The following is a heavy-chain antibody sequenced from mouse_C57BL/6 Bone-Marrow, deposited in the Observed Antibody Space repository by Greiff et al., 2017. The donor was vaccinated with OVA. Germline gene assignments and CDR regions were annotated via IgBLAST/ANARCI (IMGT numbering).Heavy chain of an antibody. CDR3: AGGEFAY. Sequence: QVQLQQPGAELVKPGASVKLSCKASGYTFTSYWIQWVKQRPGQGLEWIGEIDPSDGYTKYNQKFKGKATLTVDTSSSTANMQLSSLTSEDSAVYYCAGGEFAYWGQGTLVTVSA. V-gene: IGHV1-50*01. CDR1: GYTFTSYW. J-gene: IGHJ3*01. CDR2: IDPSDGYT.